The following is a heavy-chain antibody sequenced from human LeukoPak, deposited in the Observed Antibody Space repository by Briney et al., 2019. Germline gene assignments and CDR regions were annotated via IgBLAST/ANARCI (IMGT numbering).Heavy chain of an antibody. J-gene: IGHJ4*02. CDR1: GGSISSGSYY. CDR3: AGWHNYYGSGSYYQGFDY. Sequence: SETLSLTCTVPGGSISSGSYYWSWIRQPAGKGLEWIGRIYTSGSTNYNPSLKSRVTISVDTSKNQFSLKLSSVTAADTAVYYCAGWHNYYGSGSYYQGFDYWGQGTLVTVSS. CDR2: IYTSGST. V-gene: IGHV4-61*02. D-gene: IGHD3-10*01.